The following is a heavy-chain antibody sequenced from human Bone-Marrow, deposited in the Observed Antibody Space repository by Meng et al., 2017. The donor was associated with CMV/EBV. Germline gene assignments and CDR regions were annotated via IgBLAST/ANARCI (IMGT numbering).Heavy chain of an antibody. CDR2: IKQDGSEK. Sequence: GGSLRLSCAASGFTFSSYWMSWVRQAPGKGLEWVANIKQDGSEKYYVDSVKGRFTISRDNAKNTLYLQMNSLRAEDTAVYYCARDAPEYGGNSLSYWGQGTLVAVSS. CDR1: GFTFSSYW. CDR3: ARDAPEYGGNSLSY. V-gene: IGHV3-7*01. J-gene: IGHJ4*02. D-gene: IGHD4-23*01.